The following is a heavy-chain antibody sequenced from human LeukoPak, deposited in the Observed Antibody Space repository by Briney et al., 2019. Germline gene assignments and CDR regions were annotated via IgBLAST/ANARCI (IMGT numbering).Heavy chain of an antibody. CDR1: GGSISSNSYY. CDR3: ARDPYSGGYGDDYYYYMDV. V-gene: IGHV4-39*02. D-gene: IGHD1-26*01. J-gene: IGHJ6*03. Sequence: SETLSLTCAVSGGSISSNSYYWGWIRQPPGKGLEWIGSIYYSGSTYYNPSLKSRVTISVDTSKNQFSLKLSSVTAADTAVYYCARDPYSGGYGDDYYYYMDVWGKGTTVTISS. CDR2: IYYSGST.